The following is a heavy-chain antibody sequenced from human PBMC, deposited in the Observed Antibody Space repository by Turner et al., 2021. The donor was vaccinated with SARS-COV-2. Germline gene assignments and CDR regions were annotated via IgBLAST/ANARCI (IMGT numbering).Heavy chain of an antibody. CDR3: AKAVPGSGWFDP. V-gene: IGHV4-61*02. J-gene: IGHJ5*02. Sequence: QVKLQESGPGLLKPSQTLSLPCTVSGRSITSGSSFWTWIRQPAGRGLEWIGRIYTSGNTVGIPDYNPSLKSRVSISVDSSKNQFSLKLTSVTAADTAVYHCAKAVPGSGWFDPWGQGSLVTVSS. CDR2: IYTSGNTVGIP. CDR1: GRSITSGSSF. D-gene: IGHD3-10*01.